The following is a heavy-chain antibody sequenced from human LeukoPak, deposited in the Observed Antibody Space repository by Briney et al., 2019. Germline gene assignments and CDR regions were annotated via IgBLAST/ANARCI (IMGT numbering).Heavy chain of an antibody. J-gene: IGHJ4*02. CDR2: IYHSGST. CDR3: ARGDSYGSGSYYKTPFDY. D-gene: IGHD3-10*01. Sequence: SETLSLTCTVSGYSISSGYYWGWIRQPPGKGLEWIGSIYHSGSTYYNPSLKSRVTISVDTSKNQFSLKLSSVTAADTAVYYCARGDSYGSGSYYKTPFDYWGQGTLVTVSS. CDR1: GYSISSGYY. V-gene: IGHV4-38-2*02.